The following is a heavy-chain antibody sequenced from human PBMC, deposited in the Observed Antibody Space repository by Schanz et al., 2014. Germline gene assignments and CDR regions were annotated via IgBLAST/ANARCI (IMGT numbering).Heavy chain of an antibody. Sequence: QVHLVQSEAEVKRPGASVKVSCKASEYSFTSYSMHWVRQAPGQSLEWMGWINTANGNAKYSANFQARVTITRDTSATTAYMELTNLRSEDTAVYYCARDLPYCDGGKCYSDGFDIWGQGTLVTISS. D-gene: IGHD2-21*01. V-gene: IGHV1-3*04. CDR3: ARDLPYCDGGKCYSDGFDI. J-gene: IGHJ3*02. CDR1: EYSFTSYS. CDR2: INTANGNA.